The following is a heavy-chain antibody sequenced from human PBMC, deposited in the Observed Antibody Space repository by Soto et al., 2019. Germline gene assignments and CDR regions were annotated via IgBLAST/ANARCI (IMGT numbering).Heavy chain of an antibody. CDR2: IDPDGGST. CDR3: PSLIGVDTLRDY. V-gene: IGHV1-46*01. Sequence: ASVKVSCKASGYSFTSYFMHWVRQAPGQGPEWMGIIDPDGGSTSYAQKFQGRVTMTTDTSTSTVYVELSSLRSEDTAVYYCPSLIGVDTLRDYWGQGTLVTVSS. D-gene: IGHD3-3*01. CDR1: GYSFTSYF. J-gene: IGHJ4*02.